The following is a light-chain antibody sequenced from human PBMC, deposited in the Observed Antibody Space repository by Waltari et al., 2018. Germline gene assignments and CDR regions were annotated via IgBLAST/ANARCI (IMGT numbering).Light chain of an antibody. V-gene: IGLV3-19*01. J-gene: IGLJ2*01. CDR2: GKN. CDR3: NSRDSSVNQLI. CDR1: RHRRYN. Sequence: SSELTQDPAVSVDLGQRVRNPCQGDRHRRYNDSWDQQKPGQAPVLVSYGKNTRPSGIPDRFSGSSSGNTASLTITGAQAEDESDYYCNSRDSSVNQLIYGGGTKLTVL.